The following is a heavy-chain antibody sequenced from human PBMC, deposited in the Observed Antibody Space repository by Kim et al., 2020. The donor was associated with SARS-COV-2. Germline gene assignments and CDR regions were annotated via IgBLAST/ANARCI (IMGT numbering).Heavy chain of an antibody. Sequence: GRVTITADESTSTAYMELSSLRSEDTAVYYCARDIVPEDCSGGSCSDFDYWGQGTLVTVSS. J-gene: IGHJ4*02. CDR3: ARDIVPEDCSGGSCSDFDY. D-gene: IGHD2-15*01. V-gene: IGHV1-69*01.